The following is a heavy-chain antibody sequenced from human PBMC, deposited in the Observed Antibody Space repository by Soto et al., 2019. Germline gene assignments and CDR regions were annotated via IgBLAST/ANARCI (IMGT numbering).Heavy chain of an antibody. CDR2: IYYSGST. CDR3: ARDYDSSGDY. Sequence: SETLSLTCTVSGGSINSGGYYWNWTRQPPGKGLEWIGSIYYSGSTYYNPSLKSRVTISVDTSKNQFSLKLSSVTAADTAVYYCARDYDSSGDYWGQGTLVTVSS. V-gene: IGHV4-39*01. D-gene: IGHD3-22*01. J-gene: IGHJ4*02. CDR1: GGSINSGGYY.